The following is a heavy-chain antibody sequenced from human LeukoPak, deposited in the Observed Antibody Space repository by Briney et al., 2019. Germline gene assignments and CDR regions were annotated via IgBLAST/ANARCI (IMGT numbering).Heavy chain of an antibody. CDR3: ARARYCSSTSCYGNYYYYMDV. J-gene: IGHJ6*03. V-gene: IGHV1-69*05. CDR2: IIPIFGTA. CDR1: GGTFSSYA. Sequence: ASVKVSCKASGGTFSSYAISWVRQAPGQGLGWMGGIIPIFGTANYAQKFQGRVTITTDESTSTAYMELSSLRSEDTAVYYCARARYCSSTSCYGNYYYYMDVWGKGTTVTVSS. D-gene: IGHD2-2*01.